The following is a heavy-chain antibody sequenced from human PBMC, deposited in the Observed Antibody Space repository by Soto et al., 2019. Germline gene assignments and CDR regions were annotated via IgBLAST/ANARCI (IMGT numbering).Heavy chain of an antibody. CDR1: GFIFSDHY. D-gene: IGHD4-17*01. CDR3: ARATTVTDY. Sequence: EVQLVESGGGLVQPGGSLRLSCAASGFIFSDHYMDWVRQAPGKGLEWVGRTRNKANSHTTEYAASVKGRFTISRDDSKNSLYLQMNSLKIEDTDVYYCARATTVTDYWGQGTLVTVSS. CDR2: TRNKANSHTT. V-gene: IGHV3-72*01. J-gene: IGHJ4*02.